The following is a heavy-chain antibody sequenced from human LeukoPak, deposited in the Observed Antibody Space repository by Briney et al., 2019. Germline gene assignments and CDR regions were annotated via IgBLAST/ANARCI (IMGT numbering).Heavy chain of an antibody. D-gene: IGHD6-19*01. Sequence: GGSLRLSCAASGFTFGSYSMNWVRQAPGKGLEWVSYISFSVNTKYYGDSVKGRFTISRDNAKNSLYLHMDSLRAEDTAVYYCARGAYSSGWAYFDHRGQGTLVTVSS. V-gene: IGHV3-48*04. CDR2: ISFSVNTK. CDR3: ARGAYSSGWAYFDH. J-gene: IGHJ4*02. CDR1: GFTFGSYS.